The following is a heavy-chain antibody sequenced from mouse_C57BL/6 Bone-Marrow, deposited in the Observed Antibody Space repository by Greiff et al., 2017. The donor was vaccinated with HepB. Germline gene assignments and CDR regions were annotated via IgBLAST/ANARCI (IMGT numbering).Heavy chain of an antibody. V-gene: IGHV5-12*01. CDR1: GFTFSDYY. J-gene: IGHJ1*03. CDR3: ARQGITTVAEGYFDV. CDR2: ISNGGGST. D-gene: IGHD1-1*01. Sequence: EVQRVESGGGLVQPGGSLKLSCAASGFTFSDYYMYWVRQTPEKRLEWVAYISNGGGSTYYPDTVKGRFTISRDNAKNTLYLQMSRLKSEDTAMYYCARQGITTVAEGYFDVWGTGTTVTVSS.